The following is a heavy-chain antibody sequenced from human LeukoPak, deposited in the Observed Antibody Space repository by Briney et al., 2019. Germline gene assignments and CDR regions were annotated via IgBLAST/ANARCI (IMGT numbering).Heavy chain of an antibody. CDR1: GFTFDDYA. D-gene: IGHD6-19*01. V-gene: IGHV3-9*01. Sequence: GGSLRLSCAASGFTFDDYAMHWVRQAPGKGLEWVSGISWNSGSIGYADSVKGRFTISRDNAKNSLYLQMNSLRAEDTALYYCAKDISAVAGYYFDYWGQGTLVTVSS. CDR2: ISWNSGSI. CDR3: AKDISAVAGYYFDY. J-gene: IGHJ4*02.